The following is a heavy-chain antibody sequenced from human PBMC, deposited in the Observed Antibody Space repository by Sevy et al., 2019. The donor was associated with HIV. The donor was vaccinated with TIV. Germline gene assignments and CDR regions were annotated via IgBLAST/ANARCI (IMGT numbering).Heavy chain of an antibody. J-gene: IGHJ5*02. D-gene: IGHD2-15*01. V-gene: IGHV4-59*01. CDR1: GGSISSYY. CDR2: MYYSGSS. Sequence: SETLSLTCTVSGGSISSYYWSWIRQPPGKGLEWIGYMYYSGSSNYNPSLKSRVTISVDMSKNQLSLKLSSVTAADTAVYYCARQDGGNWFDPWGQGTLVTVSS. CDR3: ARQDGGNWFDP.